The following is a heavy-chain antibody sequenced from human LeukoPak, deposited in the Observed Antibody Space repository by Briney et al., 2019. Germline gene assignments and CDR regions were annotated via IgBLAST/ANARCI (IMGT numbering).Heavy chain of an antibody. J-gene: IGHJ4*02. Sequence: GGSLRLSCAASGFTFSSYGMHWVRQAPGKGLEWVAVISYDGSNKYYADSVKGRFTISRDNSKNTLYLQMNSLRAEDTAVYYCAKLPSRYSSSWYPYWGQGTLVTVSS. V-gene: IGHV3-30*18. CDR3: AKLPSRYSSSWYPY. CDR2: ISYDGSNK. D-gene: IGHD6-13*01. CDR1: GFTFSSYG.